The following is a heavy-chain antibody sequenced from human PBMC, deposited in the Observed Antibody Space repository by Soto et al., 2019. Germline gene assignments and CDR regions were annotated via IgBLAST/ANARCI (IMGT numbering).Heavy chain of an antibody. D-gene: IGHD5-12*01. J-gene: IGHJ4*02. V-gene: IGHV6-1*01. CDR3: ARESMVEMATTLFFDY. CDR2: TYYRSKWYN. CDR1: GDSVSSNSAA. Sequence: QTLSLTCAISGDSVSSNSAAWNWIRQSPSRGLEWLGRTYYRSKWYNDYAVSVKSRITINPDTSKNQFSLQLNSVTPEDTAVYYCARESMVEMATTLFFDYWGQGTLVTVSS.